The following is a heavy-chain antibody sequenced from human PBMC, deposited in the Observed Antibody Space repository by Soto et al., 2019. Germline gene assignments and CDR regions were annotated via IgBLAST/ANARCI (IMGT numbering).Heavy chain of an antibody. CDR3: AKEIAARPPYSFDN. D-gene: IGHD6-6*01. CDR2: VSCNSGTI. J-gene: IGHJ4*02. V-gene: IGHV3-9*01. Sequence: EVQLVESGGGLVQPGRSLRLSCAASGFTFDDYAMHWVRQAPGKGLEWVSGVSCNSGTIGYADSVKGRFTISRDNAKNSRYLQMNSLRPEDTALYFCAKEIAARPPYSFDNWGQGILVTVSS. CDR1: GFTFDDYA.